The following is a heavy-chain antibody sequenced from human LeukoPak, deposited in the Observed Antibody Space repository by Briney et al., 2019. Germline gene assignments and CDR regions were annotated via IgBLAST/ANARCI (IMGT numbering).Heavy chain of an antibody. Sequence: GGSLRLSCAASGFTFSSYEMNWVRQAPGKGLEWVSCISSSGSTIYYADSVKGRFTISGDNAKNSLYLQMNSLRAEDTAVYYCARDTRRYSSGWYTYFGYWGQGTLVTVSS. CDR1: GFTFSSYE. CDR3: ARDTRRYSSGWYTYFGY. V-gene: IGHV3-48*03. CDR2: ISSSGSTI. J-gene: IGHJ4*02. D-gene: IGHD6-19*01.